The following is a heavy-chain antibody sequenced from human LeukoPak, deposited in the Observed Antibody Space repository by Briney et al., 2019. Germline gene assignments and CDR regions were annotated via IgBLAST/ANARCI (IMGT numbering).Heavy chain of an antibody. V-gene: IGHV4-61*05. J-gene: IGHJ4*02. Sequence: SETLSLTCTVSGASISSRSNYWGWIRQPPGKGLEWIGYIYYSGSTNSNPSLKNRVTISIDTSKNQFSLKLSSVTAADAAMYYCASHYGSGFGYWGQGTLVTVSS. CDR2: IYYSGST. CDR3: ASHYGSGFGY. CDR1: GASISSRSNY. D-gene: IGHD3-10*01.